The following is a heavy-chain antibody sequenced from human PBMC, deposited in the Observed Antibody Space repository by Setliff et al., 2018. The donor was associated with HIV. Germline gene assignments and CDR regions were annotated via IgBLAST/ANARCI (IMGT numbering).Heavy chain of an antibody. D-gene: IGHD2-8*02. CDR2: INPGNGNT. CDR1: GYTFTNYA. J-gene: IGHJ6*03. CDR3: ARDRLLGYYYYYMDV. V-gene: IGHV1-3*01. Sequence: GASVKVSCKASGYTFTNYAIHWVRQAPGQRLEWMGWINPGNGNTKYSQKFQGRVTITRDTSATTAYMELSSLRSEDTAIFYCARDRLLGYYYYYMDVWGKGTTVTVSS.